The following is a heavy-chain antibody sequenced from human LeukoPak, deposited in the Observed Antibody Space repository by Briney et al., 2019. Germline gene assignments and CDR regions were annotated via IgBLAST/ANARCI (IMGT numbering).Heavy chain of an antibody. CDR2: ISGSGGST. CDR1: GITLSNYG. D-gene: IGHD6-6*01. CDR3: QSIAAKSPNGY. Sequence: GGSLRLSCAVSGITLSNYGMSWVRQAPGKGLEWVSAISGSGGSTYYADSVKGRFTISRDNSKNTLYLQMNSLRAEDTAVYYCQSIAAKSPNGYWGQGTLVTVSS. J-gene: IGHJ4*02. V-gene: IGHV3-23*01.